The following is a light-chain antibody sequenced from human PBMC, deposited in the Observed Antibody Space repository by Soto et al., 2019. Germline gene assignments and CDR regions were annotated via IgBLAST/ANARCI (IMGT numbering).Light chain of an antibody. CDR2: EAS. CDR3: QQYNGYWT. J-gene: IGKJ1*01. V-gene: IGKV1-5*03. CDR1: QSISDS. Sequence: DIPITQSPSTLSASVGDRVTITCRASQSISDSLAWYQQKPGKAPKLLIYEASNLKSGVPSRFSGSGSGTEYTLTISSLQPDDFASYYCQQYNGYWTFGQGTKVEIK.